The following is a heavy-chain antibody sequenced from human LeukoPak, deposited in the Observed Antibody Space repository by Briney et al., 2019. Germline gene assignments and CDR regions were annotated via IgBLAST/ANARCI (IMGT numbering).Heavy chain of an antibody. V-gene: IGHV1-69*04. CDR2: IIPILGIA. CDR1: GGTFSSYA. Sequence: ASVKVSCKASGGTFSSYAISWVRQAPGQGLEWVGRIIPILGIANYAQKFQGRVTITADKSTSTAYMELSSLRSEDTAVYYCARDLGYCSSTRCYPGYWGQGPLVTVSS. CDR3: ARDLGYCSSTRCYPGY. J-gene: IGHJ1*01. D-gene: IGHD2-2*01.